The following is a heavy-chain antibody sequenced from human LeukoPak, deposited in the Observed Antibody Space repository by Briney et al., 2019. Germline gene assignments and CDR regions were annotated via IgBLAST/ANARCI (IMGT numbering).Heavy chain of an antibody. CDR1: SGSVTSYY. CDR3: ATTGATSPSSASWFNIEY. D-gene: IGHD6-13*01. CDR2: IYYSGGT. Sequence: SETLSLTCTVSSGSVTSYYCNWVRQPPGRGLEWIGYIYYSGGTNYNPSLESRVTTSLDTAKNQFSLKLRSVTAEDTAVYYCATTGATSPSSASWFNIEYWGQGTLVPVSS. J-gene: IGHJ4*02. V-gene: IGHV4-59*08.